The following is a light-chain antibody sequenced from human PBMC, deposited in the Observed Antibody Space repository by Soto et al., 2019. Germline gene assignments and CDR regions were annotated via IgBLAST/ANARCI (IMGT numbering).Light chain of an antibody. V-gene: IGKV1-39*01. CDR2: VAY. Sequence: DIQMIQFPSSLSASVGDRVTITCRASQSITRFLNWYQQKPGTAPELLISVAYSLQSGVPSRFSGSGFGTEFTLTISSLQPEDFATYYCQQSHTTPWTFGHGTKVEIK. CDR3: QQSHTTPWT. CDR1: QSITRF. J-gene: IGKJ1*01.